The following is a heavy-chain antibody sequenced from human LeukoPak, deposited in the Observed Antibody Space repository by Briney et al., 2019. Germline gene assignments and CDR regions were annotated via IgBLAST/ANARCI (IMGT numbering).Heavy chain of an antibody. CDR3: ARQQVAYYYYYGMDV. D-gene: IGHD2-15*01. CDR1: GSRFTTYW. Sequence: GASVQISCKGSGSRFTTYWIAGVRQLPGKGLEWMGIIYPGDSDTRYSPSCQGQVTISADKSISTAFLQWSSLKASDTAMYYCARQQVAYYYYYGMDVWGKGTTVTVSS. J-gene: IGHJ6*04. CDR2: IYPGDSDT. V-gene: IGHV5-51*01.